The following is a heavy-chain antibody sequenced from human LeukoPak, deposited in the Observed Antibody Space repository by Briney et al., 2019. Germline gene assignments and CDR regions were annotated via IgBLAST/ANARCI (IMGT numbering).Heavy chain of an antibody. D-gene: IGHD3-3*01. CDR3: AKKPYDFWSGYCDY. CDR1: GFTFSSYA. Sequence: PGGSLRLSCAASGFTFSSYAMSWVRQAPGKGLEWVSAISGSGDSTYYADSVKGRFTISRDNSKNTLYLQMNSLRAEDTAVYYCAKKPYDFWSGYCDYWGQGTLATVSS. J-gene: IGHJ4*02. V-gene: IGHV3-23*01. CDR2: ISGSGDST.